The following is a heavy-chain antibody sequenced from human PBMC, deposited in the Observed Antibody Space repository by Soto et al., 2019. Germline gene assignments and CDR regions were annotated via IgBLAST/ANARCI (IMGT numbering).Heavy chain of an antibody. J-gene: IGHJ2*01. D-gene: IGHD3-9*01. Sequence: QVQLQQWGAGPLRPLETLSLTCGVSGGSFSGYYWAWIRQFPGKGLEWLGEINDRGSINYNPSLKSRVSISVGTSKNHYSHSLRSVTAAATAVYSCAIDSHDILYGPPWVWYFDLWGRGTLVTV. CDR1: GGSFSGYY. CDR3: AIDSHDILYGPPWVWYFDL. CDR2: INDRGSI. V-gene: IGHV4-34*01.